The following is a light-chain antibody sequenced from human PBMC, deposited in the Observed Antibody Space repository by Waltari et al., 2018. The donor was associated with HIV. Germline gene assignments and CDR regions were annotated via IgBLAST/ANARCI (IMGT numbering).Light chain of an antibody. J-gene: IGLJ2*01. CDR2: EVS. CDR1: SSDVGAYWS. CDR3: ASFTTNRILV. V-gene: IGLV2-14*01. Sequence: QSALTQPASVSGSPGQSIPISCTGTSSDVGAYWSVSWYQQHADKAPKLIIFEVSNRPSGISNRFSGSKSGNTASLTISGLQTEDEADYYCASFTTNRILVFGGGTKVTVL.